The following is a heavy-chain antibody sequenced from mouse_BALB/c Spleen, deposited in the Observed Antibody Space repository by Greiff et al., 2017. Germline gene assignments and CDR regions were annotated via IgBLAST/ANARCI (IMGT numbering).Heavy chain of an antibody. V-gene: IGHV2-9*02. D-gene: IGHD5-1*01. CDR2: IWAGGST. CDR3: ARDVLSRYLYFDY. J-gene: IGHJ2*01. CDR1: GFSLTSYG. Sequence: QVQLQQSGPGLVAPSQSLSITCTVSGFSLTSYGVHWVRQPPGKGLEWLGVIWAGGSTNYNSALMSRLSISKDNSKSQVFLKMNSLQTDDTAMYYCARDVLSRYLYFDYWGQGTTLTVSS.